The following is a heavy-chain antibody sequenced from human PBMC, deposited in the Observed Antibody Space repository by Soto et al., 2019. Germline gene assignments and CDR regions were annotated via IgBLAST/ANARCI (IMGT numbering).Heavy chain of an antibody. D-gene: IGHD2-2*01. CDR2: IYYSGST. J-gene: IGHJ6*02. Sequence: SETLSLTCSVSGGSISSSSYSWGWIRQPPGKGLEWIGTIYYSGSTHYNPSLEGRVAISADTPNNQLSLRLSSVTAADTAVYYCGRQPGHCGSTTCFGYYRVDVWGQGTTVT. CDR3: GRQPGHCGSTTCFGYYRVDV. CDR1: GGSISSSSYS. V-gene: IGHV4-39*01.